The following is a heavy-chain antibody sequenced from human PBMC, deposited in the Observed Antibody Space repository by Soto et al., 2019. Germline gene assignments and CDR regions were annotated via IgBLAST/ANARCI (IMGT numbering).Heavy chain of an antibody. Sequence: PGGSLRLSCAASGFTFSSYSMNWVRQAPGKGLEWVSSISSSSSYIYYADSVKGRFTISRDNAKNSLYLQMNSLRAEDTAVYYCARAGRRVTIFGADSIDYWGQGTLVTVSS. CDR2: ISSSSSYI. V-gene: IGHV3-21*01. CDR3: ARAGRRVTIFGADSIDY. J-gene: IGHJ4*02. D-gene: IGHD3-3*01. CDR1: GFTFSSYS.